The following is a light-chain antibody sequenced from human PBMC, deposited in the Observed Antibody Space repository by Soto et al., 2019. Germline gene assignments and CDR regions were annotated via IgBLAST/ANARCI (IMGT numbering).Light chain of an antibody. Sequence: QSVLTQPPSASGSPGQSVTLSCTGTSREGGGYNYVSWYQQHPGKAPKLMIYEVSKRPSGVPDRFSGSESGNTASLTVSGLQAEDEADYYCYSYAGSNNFEVFGTG. CDR1: SREGGGYNY. J-gene: IGLJ1*01. V-gene: IGLV2-8*01. CDR2: EVS. CDR3: YSYAGSNNFEV.